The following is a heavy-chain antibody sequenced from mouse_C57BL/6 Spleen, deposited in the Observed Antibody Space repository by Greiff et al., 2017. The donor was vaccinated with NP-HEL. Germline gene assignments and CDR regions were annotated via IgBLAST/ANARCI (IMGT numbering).Heavy chain of an antibody. D-gene: IGHD2-10*01. CDR1: GFNIKDYY. V-gene: IGHV14-1*01. CDR3: ISGLPRAMDY. Sequence: VQLQQSGAELVRPGASVKLSCTASGFNIKDYYMHWVKQRPEQGLEWIGRIDPEDGDTEYAPKFQGKATMTADTSSNTAYLQLSSLTSEDTAVYYCISGLPRAMDYWGQGTSVTVSS. CDR2: IDPEDGDT. J-gene: IGHJ4*01.